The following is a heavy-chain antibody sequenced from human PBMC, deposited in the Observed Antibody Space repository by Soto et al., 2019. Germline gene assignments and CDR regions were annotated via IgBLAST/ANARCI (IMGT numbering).Heavy chain of an antibody. V-gene: IGHV1-8*01. J-gene: IGHJ2*01. CDR2: MNPNSGNT. Sequence: QVQLVQSGAEVKKSGASVKVSCKASGYTFTSYDINWVRQATGQGLEWMGWMNPNSGNTGYAQKLQGRVTMTRDTSTRTVYMELSYLRSEDTAVYYWARGTRGWSFDLWGRGTLVTVSS. CDR1: GYTFTSYD. CDR3: ARGTRGWSFDL.